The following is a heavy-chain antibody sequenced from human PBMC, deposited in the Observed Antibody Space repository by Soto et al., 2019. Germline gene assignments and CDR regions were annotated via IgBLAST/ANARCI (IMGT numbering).Heavy chain of an antibody. J-gene: IGHJ5*02. Sequence: GGSLRLSCAASGFTFWRQAMIWVRQAPGKGLEWVSSISGFGVSTYYADSVKGRFTISRDNSKSTLHLQMNSLRAEDTAVYYCAKDYGYGDYNNWFDPWGQGTLVTVSS. V-gene: IGHV3-23*01. CDR3: AKDYGYGDYNNWFDP. CDR2: ISGFGVST. CDR1: GFTFWRQA. D-gene: IGHD4-17*01.